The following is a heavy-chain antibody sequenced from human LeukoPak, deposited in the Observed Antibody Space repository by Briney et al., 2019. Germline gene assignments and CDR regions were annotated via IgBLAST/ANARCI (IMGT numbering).Heavy chain of an antibody. CDR1: GFTFDDYG. CDR3: ARRVSYRNCFDP. V-gene: IGHV4-59*04. D-gene: IGHD1-26*01. J-gene: IGHJ5*02. Sequence: GSLRLSCAASGFTFDDYGMSWIRQPPGKGLEWIGYIYYSGSTYYNPSLKSRVTISVDTSKNQLSLMLSSVTAADTAVYYCARRVSYRNCFDPWGQGTLVTVSS. CDR2: IYYSGST.